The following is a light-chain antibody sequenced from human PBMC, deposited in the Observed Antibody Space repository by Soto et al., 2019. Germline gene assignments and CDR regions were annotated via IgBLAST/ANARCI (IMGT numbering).Light chain of an antibody. J-gene: IGKJ1*01. Sequence: EIVLTQSPDTLSLSPGEGATLSCRASETMSTKYLAWYQQKPGQPPRLLIDGGSSRAAGIPDMFSGSESGTDLTLTISRLEHEDFAVYYCQQYGSSRTFGQGNKVEV. V-gene: IGKV3-20*01. CDR2: GGS. CDR1: ETMSTKY. CDR3: QQYGSSRT.